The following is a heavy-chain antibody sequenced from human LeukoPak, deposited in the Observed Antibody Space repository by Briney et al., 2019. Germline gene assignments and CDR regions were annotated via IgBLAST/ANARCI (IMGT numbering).Heavy chain of an antibody. CDR3: AKDSWSGVIVPHWYYYYGMDV. D-gene: IGHD3-16*02. V-gene: IGHV3-23*01. CDR2: ISGSGGST. J-gene: IGHJ6*04. Sequence: GGSLRLSCAASGFTSSSYAMSWVRQAPGKGLEGVSAISGSGGSTYYADSVKGRFTISRDNSKNTLYLQMNSLRAEDTAVYYCAKDSWSGVIVPHWYYYYGMDVWGKGTTVTVSS. CDR1: GFTSSSYA.